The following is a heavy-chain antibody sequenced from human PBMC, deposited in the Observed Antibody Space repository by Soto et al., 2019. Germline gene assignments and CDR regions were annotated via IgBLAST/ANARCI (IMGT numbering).Heavy chain of an antibody. V-gene: IGHV1-18*01. CDR2: ISAHNGNT. CDR3: ARGRYGDY. D-gene: IGHD1-1*01. CDR1: GYGFTTYG. J-gene: IGHJ4*02. Sequence: QVHLVQSGAEVKKPGASVKVSCKGSGYGFTTYGITWVRQAPGQGLEWMAWISAHNGNTNYAQKLQGRVTVTRDTSTSTAYMALRGQRSDDTAVYYCARGRYGDYWGQRALVTVSS.